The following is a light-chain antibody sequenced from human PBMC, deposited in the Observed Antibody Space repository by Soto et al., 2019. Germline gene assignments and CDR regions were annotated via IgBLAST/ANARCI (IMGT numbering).Light chain of an antibody. J-gene: IGLJ1*01. CDR3: TSYAGSNTYV. V-gene: IGLV2-8*01. CDR2: EVV. Sequence: ALTQPPSASGSPGQSVTISCTGTKNDIGVYDFVSWYQHHPGKAPRLIIYEVVQRPSGVPDRFSGSKSGNTASLTVSGLQAADEAAYFCTSYAGSNTYVFGSGTKVTVL. CDR1: KNDIGVYDF.